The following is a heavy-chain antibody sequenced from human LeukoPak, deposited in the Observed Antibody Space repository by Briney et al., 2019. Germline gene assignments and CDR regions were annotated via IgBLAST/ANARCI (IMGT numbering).Heavy chain of an antibody. CDR1: GYTFTSYG. D-gene: IGHD3-10*01. Sequence: ASVKVSCKASGYTFTSYGISWERQAPGQGLEWMGWISAYNGNTNYAQKLQGRVTMTTDTSTSTAYMELRSLGSDDTAVYYCARGYGSGSYYPLFDYWGQGTLVTVSS. CDR2: ISAYNGNT. V-gene: IGHV1-18*01. CDR3: ARGYGSGSYYPLFDY. J-gene: IGHJ4*02.